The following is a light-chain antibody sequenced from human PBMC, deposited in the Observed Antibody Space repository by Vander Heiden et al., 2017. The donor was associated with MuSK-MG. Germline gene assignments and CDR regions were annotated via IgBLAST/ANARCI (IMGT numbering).Light chain of an antibody. CDR1: QNIGSY. CDR2: TAS. V-gene: IGKV1-39*01. J-gene: IGKJ2*01. CDR3: QQSDSTPYT. Sequence: DIPLTPSPSSLSASVGDRVTITCRASQNIGSYFNWYQQKPGKAPKLLISTASSLQSGVPSRFSGSGSGTDFTLTISRLQPEDFATYYCQQSDSTPYTFGQGTKVEIK.